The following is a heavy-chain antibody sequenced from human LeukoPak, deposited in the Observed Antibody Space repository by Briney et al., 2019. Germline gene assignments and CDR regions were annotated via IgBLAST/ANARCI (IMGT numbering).Heavy chain of an antibody. D-gene: IGHD5-12*01. J-gene: IGHJ3*02. Sequence: PGGSLRLSCAASGFIFSSYSMRWVRQAPGKGLEWVSGISGSGDNTYYADSVKGRFTISRDNSKNTLYVQVNSLGTEDTAAYYCAKALVGYDAFDIWGQGTMVTVSS. CDR2: ISGSGDNT. V-gene: IGHV3-23*01. CDR1: GFIFSSYS. CDR3: AKALVGYDAFDI.